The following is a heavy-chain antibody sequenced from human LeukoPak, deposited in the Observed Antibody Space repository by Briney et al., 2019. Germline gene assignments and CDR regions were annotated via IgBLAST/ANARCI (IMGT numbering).Heavy chain of an antibody. V-gene: IGHV1-2*02. CDR3: ARLRYTNPYDY. J-gene: IGHJ4*02. Sequence: GASVKVSCKASGYTFTDYYIHWVRQAPGQGLYWMGWINPNNRGAKYAQKFQGRVTMTRDTSINTAYMELSSLRSDDTAIYYCARLRYTNPYDYWGQGTLLTVST. CDR1: GYTFTDYY. CDR2: INPNNRGA. D-gene: IGHD3-9*01.